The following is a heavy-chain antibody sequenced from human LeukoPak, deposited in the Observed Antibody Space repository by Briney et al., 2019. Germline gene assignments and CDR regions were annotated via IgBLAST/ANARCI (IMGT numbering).Heavy chain of an antibody. V-gene: IGHV4-61*02. D-gene: IGHD6-13*01. CDR1: GGSISSGSYS. J-gene: IGHJ4*02. CDR3: ARVGSSSWYGSYYFDY. CDR2: IYSSGST. Sequence: SETLSLTCIVSGGSISSGSYSWSWIRQPAGKGLEWVGRIYSSGSTNYNPSLKSRVTMSVDTSKKQFSLKLSSVTAADTAVYYCARVGSSSWYGSYYFDYWGQGTLVTVSS.